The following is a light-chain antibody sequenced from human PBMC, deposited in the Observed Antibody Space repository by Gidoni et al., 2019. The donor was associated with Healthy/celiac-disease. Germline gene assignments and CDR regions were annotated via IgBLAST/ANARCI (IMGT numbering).Light chain of an antibody. Sequence: SYELTQPPSVSVSPGQTASITCSGDKLGDKYACCYQQKPGQSPVLVIYQDSKRPSGIPERFSGSNSGNTATLTISGTQAMDEADYYCQAWDSSTGWYVFGTGTKVTVL. CDR3: QAWDSSTGWYV. CDR2: QDS. V-gene: IGLV3-1*01. J-gene: IGLJ1*01. CDR1: KLGDKY.